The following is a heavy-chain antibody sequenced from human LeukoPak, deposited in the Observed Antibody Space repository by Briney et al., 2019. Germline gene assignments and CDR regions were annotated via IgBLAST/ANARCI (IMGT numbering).Heavy chain of an antibody. CDR2: IYYSGST. Sequence: KPSETLSLTCTASGGSISSYYWSWIRQPPGKGLEWIGYIYYSGSTNYNPSLKSRVTISVDTSKNQFSLKLSSVTVADTAVYYCARGSDYYDSSGPQEDYFDYWGQGTLVTVSS. CDR3: ARGSDYYDSSGPQEDYFDY. V-gene: IGHV4-59*01. D-gene: IGHD3-22*01. J-gene: IGHJ4*02. CDR1: GGSISSYY.